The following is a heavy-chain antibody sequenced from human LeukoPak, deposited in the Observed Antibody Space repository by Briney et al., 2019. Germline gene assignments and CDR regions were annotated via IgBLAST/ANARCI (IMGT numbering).Heavy chain of an antibody. CDR2: INSDGSST. V-gene: IGHV3-74*01. D-gene: IGHD6-13*01. Sequence: PGGSLRLSCAASGFTFSSYCMHWGRHALAKGLGWVSRINSDGSSTSYTDSVKGRFTISRDNAKNTLYLQMNSLRAEDTAVYYCARDRKPHSSSWHYYFDYWGQGTLVTVSS. J-gene: IGHJ4*02. CDR1: GFTFSSYC. CDR3: ARDRKPHSSSWHYYFDY.